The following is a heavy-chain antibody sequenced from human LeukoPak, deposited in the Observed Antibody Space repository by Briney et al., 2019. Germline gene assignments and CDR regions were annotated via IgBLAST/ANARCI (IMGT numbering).Heavy chain of an antibody. CDR1: GFTFSSYG. CDR2: IRYDGSNK. CDR3: ARDRGSYWDGGNDY. Sequence: GGSLRLSCAASGFTFSSYGMHWVRQAPGKGLEWVAVIRYDGSNKYYADSVKGRFTVSRDNSKNTLYPQMNSLRAEDTAVYYCARDRGSYWDGGNDYWGQGTLVTVSS. V-gene: IGHV3-33*01. J-gene: IGHJ4*02. D-gene: IGHD1-26*01.